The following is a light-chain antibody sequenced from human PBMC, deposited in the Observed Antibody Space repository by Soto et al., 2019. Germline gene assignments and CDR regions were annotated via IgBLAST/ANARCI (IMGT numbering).Light chain of an antibody. V-gene: IGKV1-39*01. CDR3: QQSYSFPYT. J-gene: IGKJ2*01. CDR1: QSISSY. CDR2: GVS. Sequence: DLLMTQSPSSLSASVGDRVTITCRASQSISSYLNWYQQKPGKAPELLIYGVSSLQSGVPSRFTGSGSGTDFTLTISSLQPEDYATYYCQQSYSFPYTLGQGTKLEIK.